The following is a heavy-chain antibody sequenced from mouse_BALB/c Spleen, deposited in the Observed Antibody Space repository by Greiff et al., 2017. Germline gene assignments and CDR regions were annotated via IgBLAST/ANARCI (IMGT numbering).Heavy chain of an antibody. J-gene: IGHJ3*01. CDR3: ARDYYDWFAY. Sequence: EVNVVESGGGLVQPGGSLKLSCAASGFTFSSYGMSWVRQTPDKRLELVATINSNGGSTYYPDSVKGRFTISRDNAKNTLYLQMSSLKSEDTAMYYCARDYYDWFAYWGQGTLVTVSA. CDR2: INSNGGST. CDR1: GFTFSSYG. V-gene: IGHV5-6-3*01. D-gene: IGHD2-4*01.